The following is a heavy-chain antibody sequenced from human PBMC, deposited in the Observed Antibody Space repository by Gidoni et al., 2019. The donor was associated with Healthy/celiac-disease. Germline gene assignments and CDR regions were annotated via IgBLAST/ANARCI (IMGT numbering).Heavy chain of an antibody. CDR2: IKQDGSEK. CDR3: AREQRMITFGGGIHFDY. CDR1: GFTFSSYW. V-gene: IGHV3-7*01. D-gene: IGHD3-16*02. Sequence: EVQLVESGGGLVQPGGSLRLSCAASGFTFSSYWMSWVRQAQGKGLEWVANIKQDGSEKYYVDSVKGRFTISRDNAKNSLYLQMNSLRAEDTAVYYCAREQRMITFGGGIHFDYWGQGTLVTVSS. J-gene: IGHJ4*02.